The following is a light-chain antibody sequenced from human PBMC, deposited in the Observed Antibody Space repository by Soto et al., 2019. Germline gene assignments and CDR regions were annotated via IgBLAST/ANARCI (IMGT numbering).Light chain of an antibody. Sequence: EIVMTQSPATLSVSPGERATFSCWASQSVSSNLAWYQQKPGQAPRLLIYGASTRATGIPARFSGSGSGTEFTLTISSLQSEDFAVYYCQQYNNWPPWTFGQGTKVDTK. CDR3: QQYNNWPPWT. CDR2: GAS. J-gene: IGKJ1*01. CDR1: QSVSSN. V-gene: IGKV3-15*01.